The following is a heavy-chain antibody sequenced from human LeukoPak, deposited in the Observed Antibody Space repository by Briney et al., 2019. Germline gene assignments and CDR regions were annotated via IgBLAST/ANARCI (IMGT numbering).Heavy chain of an antibody. Sequence: SETLSLTCAVYGGSFSGYYWSWIRQPPGKGLEWIGEINHSGSTNYNPSLKSRVTISVDTSKNQFSLKLSSVTAADTAVYYCARGPRIVATIYYYYYYYMDDWGKGTTVTVSS. D-gene: IGHD5-12*01. CDR3: ARGPRIVATIYYYYYYYMDD. CDR2: INHSGST. CDR1: GGSFSGYY. J-gene: IGHJ6*03. V-gene: IGHV4-34*01.